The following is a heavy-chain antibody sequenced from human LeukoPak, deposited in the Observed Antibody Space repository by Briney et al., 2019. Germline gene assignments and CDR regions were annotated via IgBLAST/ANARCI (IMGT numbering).Heavy chain of an antibody. CDR2: IYSSGRT. CDR1: GFTVRSNY. J-gene: IGHJ5*02. D-gene: IGHD1-26*01. CDR3: ATNREINWFDP. Sequence: GGSLRLSCVTSGFTVRSNYMSWVRQAPGNGLEWVSLIYSSGRTYYADSVKGRFTISRDISKDTLYLQMNSLRDEDTALYYCATNREINWFDPWGQGTLVTVSS. V-gene: IGHV3-66*01.